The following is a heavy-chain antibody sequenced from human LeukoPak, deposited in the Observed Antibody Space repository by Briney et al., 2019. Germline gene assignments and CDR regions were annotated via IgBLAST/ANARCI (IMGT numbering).Heavy chain of an antibody. CDR1: GGSFSGYY. V-gene: IGHV4-34*01. Sequence: SETLSLTCAVYGGSFSGYYWSWTRQPPGKGLEWIGEINHSGSTNYNPSLKSRVTISVDTSKNQFSLKLSSVTAADTAVYYCARAFYPGYYSYMAVWGKGTTVTVSS. CDR2: INHSGST. D-gene: IGHD3-3*02. J-gene: IGHJ6*03. CDR3: ARAFYPGYYSYMAV.